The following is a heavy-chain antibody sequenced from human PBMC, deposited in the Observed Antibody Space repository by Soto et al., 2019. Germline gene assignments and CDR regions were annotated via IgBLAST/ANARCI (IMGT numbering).Heavy chain of an antibody. CDR3: VRTSLVVAAATREDY. V-gene: IGHV3-74*01. J-gene: IGHJ4*02. CDR2: INSDGSST. D-gene: IGHD2-15*01. Sequence: EVQLVESGGGLVQPGGSLRLSCAASGFTFSSYWMHWVRQAPGKGLVWVSRINSDGSSTSNADSVRGRFPISRDNAKNTLYLQMNSLRAEDTAVYYCVRTSLVVAAATREDYWGQGTLVTVSS. CDR1: GFTFSSYW.